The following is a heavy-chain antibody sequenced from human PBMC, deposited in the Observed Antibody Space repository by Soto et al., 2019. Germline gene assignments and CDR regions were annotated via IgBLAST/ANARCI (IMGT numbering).Heavy chain of an antibody. D-gene: IGHD1-7*01. Sequence: PSETLSLTCSVSGDSLRTGSYYWSWIRQPLGKGLEWIWYVYYTGSTNYRPSLKSRVTMSVDTSKNQFSLKLSSVTAADTAVYYCARRTETPNRFDPWGQGTLVTVSS. V-gene: IGHV4-61*01. CDR2: VYYTGST. CDR3: ARRTETPNRFDP. CDR1: GDSLRTGSYY. J-gene: IGHJ5*02.